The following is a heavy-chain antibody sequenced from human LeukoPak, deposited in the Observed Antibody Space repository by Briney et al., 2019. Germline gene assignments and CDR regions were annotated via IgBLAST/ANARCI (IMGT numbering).Heavy chain of an antibody. CDR2: INHSGST. CDR3: ARAVWMGRTGSGVLDY. Sequence: PSETLSLTCAVYGGSFSGYYWSWIRQPPGKGLEWIGEINHSGSTNYNPSLKSRVTISVDTSKNQFSLKLSSVTASNTAVYYCARAVWMGRTGSGVLDYWGPGDLVTVSS. D-gene: IGHD3-10*01. CDR1: GGSFSGYY. V-gene: IGHV4-34*01. J-gene: IGHJ4*02.